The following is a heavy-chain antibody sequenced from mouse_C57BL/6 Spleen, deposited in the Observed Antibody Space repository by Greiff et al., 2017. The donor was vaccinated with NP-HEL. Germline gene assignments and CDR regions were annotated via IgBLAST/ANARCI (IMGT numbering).Heavy chain of an antibody. CDR2: IRSKSNNSAT. J-gene: IGHJ4*01. CDR1: GFRFNTYA. Sequence: EVKLVESGGGLVQPKGSLKLSCAASGFRFNTYAMNWVRQAPGKGLEWVARIRSKSNNSATYYADSVKDRFTISRDDSESMLYLQMNELKTEDTAMYYCVRHDYGSSQYAMDDWGQGTSVTVSS. CDR3: VRHDYGSSQYAMDD. V-gene: IGHV10-1*01. D-gene: IGHD1-1*01.